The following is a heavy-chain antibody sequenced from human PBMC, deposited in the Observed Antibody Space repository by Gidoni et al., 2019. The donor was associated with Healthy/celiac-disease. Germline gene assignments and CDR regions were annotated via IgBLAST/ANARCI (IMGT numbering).Heavy chain of an antibody. Sequence: QVQLVASGGGVVQPGRSLRLSCAASGFTFSSYGMHWVRQAPGKGLEWVAVIWYDGSNKYYADSVKGRFTISRDNSKNTLYLQMNSLRAEDTAVYYCAREHDYYYYGMDVWGQGTTVTVSS. CDR3: AREHDYYYYGMDV. V-gene: IGHV3-33*01. J-gene: IGHJ6*02. CDR2: IWYDGSNK. CDR1: GFTFSSYG.